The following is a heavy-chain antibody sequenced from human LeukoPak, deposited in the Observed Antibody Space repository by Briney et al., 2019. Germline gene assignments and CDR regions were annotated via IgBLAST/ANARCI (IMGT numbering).Heavy chain of an antibody. Sequence: ASVKVSCKASGYTFTSYGISWVRQAPGQGLEWMGWISAYNGNTNYAQKLQGRVTITADESTSTAYMELSSLRSEDTAVYYCARDGGDAFDIWGQGTMVTVSS. V-gene: IGHV1-18*01. CDR3: ARDGGDAFDI. CDR2: ISAYNGNT. J-gene: IGHJ3*02. D-gene: IGHD3-16*01. CDR1: GYTFTSYG.